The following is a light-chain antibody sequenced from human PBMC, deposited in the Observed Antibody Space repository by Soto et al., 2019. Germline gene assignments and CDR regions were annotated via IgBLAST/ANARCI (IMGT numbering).Light chain of an antibody. Sequence: DIQMTQSPSTLSASVGDRVTITCRASQSISSWLAWYQRKPGKAPKLLIYKASNLESGVPSRFSGSGSGTEYTLTISSLQPDDFAVYYCQQSGSSPRTFGQGTRRE. V-gene: IGKV1-5*03. CDR1: QSISSW. CDR3: QQSGSSPRT. J-gene: IGKJ5*01. CDR2: KAS.